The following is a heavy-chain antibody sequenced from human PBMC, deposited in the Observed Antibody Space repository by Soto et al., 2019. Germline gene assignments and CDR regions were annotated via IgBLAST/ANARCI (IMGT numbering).Heavy chain of an antibody. D-gene: IGHD3-22*01. CDR1: GNSFPRHY. Sequence: ASVKVSCKTSGNSFPRHYMHWVRQAPGQGLEWMGTIDPSGSRTAYAQKFEDRVTMTTATSTNTVFLELRSLKSDDTAIYYCARDRLRGYGSSGFYSWGQGTMVTVSS. J-gene: IGHJ4*02. CDR3: ARDRLRGYGSSGFYS. CDR2: IDPSGSRT. V-gene: IGHV1-46*01.